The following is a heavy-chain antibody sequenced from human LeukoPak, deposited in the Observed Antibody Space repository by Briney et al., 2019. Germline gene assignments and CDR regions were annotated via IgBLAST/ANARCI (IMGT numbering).Heavy chain of an antibody. D-gene: IGHD2-15*01. J-gene: IGHJ4*02. CDR3: ARVAARSYYFDY. V-gene: IGHV4-30-4*01. CDR1: GGSISSGDYY. Sequence: SETLSLTCSVSGGSISSGDYYWIWIRQSPGKGLEWIGYIYYSGTTYYNPSLRSRVTISLDTSKNQFSLKLSSVTAADTAVYYCARVAARSYYFDYWGQGTPVTVSS. CDR2: IYYSGTT.